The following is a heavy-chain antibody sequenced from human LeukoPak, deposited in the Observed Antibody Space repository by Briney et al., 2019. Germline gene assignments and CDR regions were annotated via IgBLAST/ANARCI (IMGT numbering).Heavy chain of an antibody. Sequence: PSETLYLTCAVYGGSFSGYYWSWIRQPPGKGLEWIGEINHSGSTNYNPSLKSRVTISVDTSKNQFSLKLSSVTSADTAVYYCARSSGPAANNWFDPWGQGTLVTVSS. V-gene: IGHV4-34*01. CDR1: GGSFSGYY. CDR3: ARSSGPAANNWFDP. J-gene: IGHJ5*02. CDR2: INHSGST. D-gene: IGHD2-2*01.